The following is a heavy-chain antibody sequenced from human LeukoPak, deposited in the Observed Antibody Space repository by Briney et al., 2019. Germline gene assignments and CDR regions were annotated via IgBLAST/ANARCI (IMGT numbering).Heavy chain of an antibody. CDR3: AREQREPDGYYPGY. CDR1: GGSISSGCYH. CDR2: IYTSGST. D-gene: IGHD3-22*01. J-gene: IGHJ4*02. V-gene: IGHV4-61*02. Sequence: SHTLSLTCTVSGGSISSGCYHWIWIRPPAGKGLEWIGRIYTSGSTNYNHSLKSRVTISVDTSKNHFSLKLSSVTAADTAVYYCAREQREPDGYYPGYWGQGTLVTVSS.